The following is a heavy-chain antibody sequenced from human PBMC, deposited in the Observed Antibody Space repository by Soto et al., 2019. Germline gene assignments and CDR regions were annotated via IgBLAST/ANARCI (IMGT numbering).Heavy chain of an antibody. CDR1: GFSFSNYG. J-gene: IGHJ6*02. Sequence: QVQLVQSGGGAVPPGRSLRLSCAASGFSFSNYGMHWVRQAPGKGLEWVAVIFHDGSQTDYADSVKGRFSISRDNSNNAMYLQGSSLRVEDAAIYYCAKDRAPRPTRVRDYYYYVMDIWGQGTTVTVSS. CDR3: AKDRAPRPTRVRDYYYYVMDI. CDR2: IFHDGSQT. D-gene: IGHD3-10*01. V-gene: IGHV3-30*18.